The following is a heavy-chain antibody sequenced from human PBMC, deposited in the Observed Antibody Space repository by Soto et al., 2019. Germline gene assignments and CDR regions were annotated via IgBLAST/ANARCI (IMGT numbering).Heavy chain of an antibody. CDR1: GGSFTSNNW. CDR2: IYRTGST. V-gene: IGHV4-4*02. CDR3: ASRDRGTSGDY. D-gene: IGHD1-1*01. Sequence: QVQLQESGPGLVKTSGTLSLTCAVSGGSFTSNNWWTWVRQPPGQGLEWIGEIYRTGSTHYNQSLKSRVTIAPDKSENQFHPKVTSLTAADTDDYYCASRDRGTSGDYWGQGTVVTVAT. J-gene: IGHJ4*02.